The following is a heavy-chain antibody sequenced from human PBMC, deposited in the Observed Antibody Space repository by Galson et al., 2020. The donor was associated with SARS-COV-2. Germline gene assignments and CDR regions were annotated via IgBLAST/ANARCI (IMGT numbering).Heavy chain of an antibody. J-gene: IGHJ6*02. Sequence: GESLKISCKGSGYSFTSYWIGWVRQMPGKGLEWMGIIYPGDSDTRYSPSFQGQVTISADKSISTAYLQWSSLKASDTAMYYCARRTSQYSSGWYYYGMDVWGQGTTVTVS. D-gene: IGHD6-19*01. CDR3: ARRTSQYSSGWYYYGMDV. CDR2: IYPGDSDT. CDR1: GYSFTSYW. V-gene: IGHV5-51*01.